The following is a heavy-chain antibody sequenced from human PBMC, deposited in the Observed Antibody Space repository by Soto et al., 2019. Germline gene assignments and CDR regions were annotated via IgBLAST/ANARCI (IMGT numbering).Heavy chain of an antibody. Sequence: SETLSLTCTVSGGSISSGGYYWSWIRQHPGKGLEWIGYIYYSGSSNYNPSLKSRVTIPVDTSKNQYYLKLTSVTAADTAIYYCARGRGYSYGIDYWGLGTLVTVS. D-gene: IGHD5-18*01. J-gene: IGHJ4*02. V-gene: IGHV4-61*08. CDR3: ARGRGYSYGIDY. CDR1: GGSISSGGYY. CDR2: IYYSGSS.